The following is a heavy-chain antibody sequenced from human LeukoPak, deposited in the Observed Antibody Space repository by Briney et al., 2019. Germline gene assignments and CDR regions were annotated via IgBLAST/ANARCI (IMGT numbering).Heavy chain of an antibody. CDR1: GGSLSSYW. D-gene: IGHD3-16*02. CDR3: ARAGYTISSYRFDY. Sequence: SETLSLNCSVSGGSLSSYWWSWIRQPAGKGLEFIGRIYTTGRTNYNPSLQSRVSMSVDTSKNNFSLELRSVTAADTAVYFCARAGYTISSYRFDYWGQGALVTVSS. V-gene: IGHV4-4*07. CDR2: IYTTGRT. J-gene: IGHJ4*02.